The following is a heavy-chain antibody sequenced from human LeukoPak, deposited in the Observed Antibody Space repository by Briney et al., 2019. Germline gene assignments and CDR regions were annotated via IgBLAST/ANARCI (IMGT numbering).Heavy chain of an antibody. Sequence: GGSLRLSCAASGFTVSSNYMSWDRQAPGKGLEWVSVIYSGGSTYYADSVKGRFTISRDNSKDTLYLQMNSLRAEDTAVYYCAAQRITMVRGEDYWGQGTLVTVSS. J-gene: IGHJ4*02. CDR2: IYSGGST. D-gene: IGHD3-10*01. V-gene: IGHV3-66*01. CDR1: GFTVSSNY. CDR3: AAQRITMVRGEDY.